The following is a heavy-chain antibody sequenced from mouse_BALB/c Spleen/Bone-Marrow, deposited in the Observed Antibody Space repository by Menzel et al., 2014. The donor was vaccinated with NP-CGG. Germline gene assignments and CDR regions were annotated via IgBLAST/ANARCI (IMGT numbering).Heavy chain of an antibody. Sequence: EVHLVEPGGGLVKLGGSLKLSCAASGFTFSNYYMSWVRQTPEKRLELVAAINTNGGNTFYPDTVKGRFTISRDNAKNTLYLQMSSLKSEDSALYYCARHRQWLSPFDYWGQGTTLTVSS. J-gene: IGHJ2*01. CDR3: ARHRQWLSPFDY. D-gene: IGHD2-2*01. CDR2: INTNGGNT. CDR1: GFTFSNYY. V-gene: IGHV5-6-2*01.